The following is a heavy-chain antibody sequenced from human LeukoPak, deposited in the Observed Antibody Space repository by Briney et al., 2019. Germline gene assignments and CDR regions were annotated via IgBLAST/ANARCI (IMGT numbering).Heavy chain of an antibody. CDR1: GFTFSSYG. D-gene: IGHD4-23*01. V-gene: IGHV3-33*01. CDR2: IWYDGSKK. CDR3: ARVGYSGNSNPGDY. Sequence: PGGSLRLSCAASGFTFSSYGMHWVRQAPGKGLEWVAVIWYDGSKKYYADSVKGRFTISRDDSKNTLYLQMNSLRAEDTAVYYCARVGYSGNSNPGDYWGQGTLVTVSS. J-gene: IGHJ4*02.